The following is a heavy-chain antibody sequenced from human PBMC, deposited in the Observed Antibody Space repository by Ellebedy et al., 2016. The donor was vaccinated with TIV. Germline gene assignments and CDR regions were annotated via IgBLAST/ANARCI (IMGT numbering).Heavy chain of an antibody. V-gene: IGHV3-23*01. J-gene: IGHJ4*02. CDR2: ISGSGGST. CDR3: ARGLRRLPANTGYFDY. D-gene: IGHD1-14*01. Sequence: GGSLRLXCAASGFTFSSYAMSWVRQAPGKGLEWVSAISGSGGSTYYADSVKGRFTISRDNSKNTLYLQMNSLRAEDTAVYYCARGLRRLPANTGYFDYWGQGTLVTVSS. CDR1: GFTFSSYA.